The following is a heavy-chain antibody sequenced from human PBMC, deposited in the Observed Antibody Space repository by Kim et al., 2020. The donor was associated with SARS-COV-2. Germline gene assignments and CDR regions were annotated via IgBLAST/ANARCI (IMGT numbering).Heavy chain of an antibody. CDR3: ARQDGSGSSFDY. V-gene: IGHV4-4*02. J-gene: IGHJ4*02. Sequence: NDNPSLKSRVTISVDKSKNQFSLKLSSVTAADTAVYYCARQDGSGSSFDYWGQGTLVTVSS. D-gene: IGHD3-10*01.